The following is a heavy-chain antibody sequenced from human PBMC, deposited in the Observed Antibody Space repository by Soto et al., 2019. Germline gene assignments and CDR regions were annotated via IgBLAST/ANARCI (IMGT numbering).Heavy chain of an antibody. V-gene: IGHV3-23*01. CDR1: GFTFSTYD. Sequence: EVKLLEFGGGLVQPGGSLRLSCAASGFTFSTYDMSWVRQAPGKGLEWVSVISGSGGSTDYADSVEGRFTISRDNSKNTLYIQMNSLRAEDTAVYYCAKNSVGPYCGGGSCYDWFDPWGQGTLVTVSS. CDR2: ISGSGGST. D-gene: IGHD2-15*01. J-gene: IGHJ5*02. CDR3: AKNSVGPYCGGGSCYDWFDP.